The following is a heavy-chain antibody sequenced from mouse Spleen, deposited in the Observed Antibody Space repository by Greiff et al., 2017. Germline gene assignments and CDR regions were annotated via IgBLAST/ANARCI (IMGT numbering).Heavy chain of an antibody. J-gene: IGHJ3*01. CDR1: GYAFSSSW. Sequence: QVQLQQSGPELVKPGASVKISCKASGYAFSSSWMNWVKQRPGKGLEWIGRIYPGDGDTNYNGKFKGKATLTADKSSSTAYMQLSSLTSEDSAVYFCAEGYYFAYWGQGTLVTVSA. V-gene: IGHV1-82*01. CDR3: AEGYYFAY. CDR2: IYPGDGDT. D-gene: IGHD2-3*01.